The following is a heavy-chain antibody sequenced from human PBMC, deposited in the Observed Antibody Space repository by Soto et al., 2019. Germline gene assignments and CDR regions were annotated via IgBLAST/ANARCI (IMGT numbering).Heavy chain of an antibody. CDR1: VFTVSSNY. V-gene: IGHV3-53*01. J-gene: IGHJ3*02. CDR3: ATRSANAAFDI. CDR2: IYSGGST. D-gene: IGHD2-2*01. Sequence: EVQLVESGGGLIQPGGSLRLSCAASVFTVSSNYMSWVRQAPGKGLEWVSVIYSGGSTYYADSVKGRFTISRDNSKNTLYLQMNSLRAEDTAVDYCATRSANAAFDIWVQGTIVTVSS.